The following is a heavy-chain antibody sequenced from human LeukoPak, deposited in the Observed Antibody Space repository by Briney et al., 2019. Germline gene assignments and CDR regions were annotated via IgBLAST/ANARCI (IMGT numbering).Heavy chain of an antibody. V-gene: IGHV3-48*01. J-gene: IGHJ4*02. CDR1: GFTFSSYE. D-gene: IGHD5-18*01. CDR3: ARSYSFGISFFDY. Sequence: GGSLRLSCAASGFTFSSYEMNWVRQAPGEGLEWVSYISSSSNTIYYADSVKGRFTISRDNAKNSLYLQMNSLRAEDTAVYYCARSYSFGISFFDYWGQGTLVTVSS. CDR2: ISSSSNTI.